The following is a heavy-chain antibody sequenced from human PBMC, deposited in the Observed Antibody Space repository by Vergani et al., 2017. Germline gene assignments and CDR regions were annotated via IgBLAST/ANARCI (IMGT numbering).Heavy chain of an antibody. D-gene: IGHD2-2*01. Sequence: QVQLVESGGGVVQPGRSLRLSCAASGFTFRSYGMHWVRQVPGKGLEWVAIISYDGSNKYYADSVKGRFTISRDNSKNTLYLQMNSLRAEDTAVYYCAKDLGYCSSTSCYNWFDPWGQGTLVTVSS. V-gene: IGHV3-30*18. CDR3: AKDLGYCSSTSCYNWFDP. CDR1: GFTFRSYG. CDR2: ISYDGSNK. J-gene: IGHJ5*02.